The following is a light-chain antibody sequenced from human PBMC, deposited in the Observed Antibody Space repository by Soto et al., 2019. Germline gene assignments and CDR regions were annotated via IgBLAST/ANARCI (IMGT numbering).Light chain of an antibody. Sequence: EIVLTQSPGTLSLSPGERATLSCRASQSVSNNYLAWYQQKPGQAPSLLIYGASNKATGISDRFSGSGSGKDFTLSISRLEDEDFAVYYCQQYGSSGTFGQGTKVEIK. CDR2: GAS. CDR3: QQYGSSGT. J-gene: IGKJ1*01. V-gene: IGKV3-20*01. CDR1: QSVSNNY.